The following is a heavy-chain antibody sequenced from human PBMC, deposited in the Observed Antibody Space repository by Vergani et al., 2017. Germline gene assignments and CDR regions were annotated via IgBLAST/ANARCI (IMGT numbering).Heavy chain of an antibody. CDR2: ISSSSSYI. CDR1: GFTFSSYS. CDR3: AKDIEAVAFRGGMDV. D-gene: IGHD6-19*01. Sequence: EVQLVESGGGLVKPGGSLRLSCAASGFTFSSYSMNWVRQAPGKGLEWVSSISSSSSYIYYADSVKGRFTISRDNAKNSLYLQMNSLRAEDTALYYCAKDIEAVAFRGGMDVWGQGTTVTVSS. V-gene: IGHV3-21*04. J-gene: IGHJ6*02.